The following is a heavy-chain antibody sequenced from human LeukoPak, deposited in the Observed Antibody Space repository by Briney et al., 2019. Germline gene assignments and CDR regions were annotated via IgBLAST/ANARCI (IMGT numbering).Heavy chain of an antibody. CDR1: GGTFSSYA. Sequence: ASVKVSRKASGGTFSSYAISWVRQAPGQGLEWMGRIIPIFGIANYAQKFQGRVTITADKPTSTAYMELSSLRSEDTAVYYCARDSGYGLEINWFDPWGQGTLVTVSS. V-gene: IGHV1-69*04. D-gene: IGHD5-18*01. CDR2: IIPIFGIA. CDR3: ARDSGYGLEINWFDP. J-gene: IGHJ5*02.